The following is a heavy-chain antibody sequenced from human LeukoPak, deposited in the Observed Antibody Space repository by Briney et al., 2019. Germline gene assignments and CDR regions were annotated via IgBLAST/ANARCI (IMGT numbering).Heavy chain of an antibody. CDR3: AREGLSGWFDY. V-gene: IGHV1-2*06. CDR1: GYSFTSFY. Sequence: SVKVSCKPSGYSFTSFYMHWVRHPPGQVLEGMGHINPNTGGTNYAQQFQGRVTVTRATSISTAYMEVRRLTSDDTAVYSCAREGLSGWFDYWGQGTLVTVSS. J-gene: IGHJ4*02. CDR2: INPNTGGT. D-gene: IGHD6-19*01.